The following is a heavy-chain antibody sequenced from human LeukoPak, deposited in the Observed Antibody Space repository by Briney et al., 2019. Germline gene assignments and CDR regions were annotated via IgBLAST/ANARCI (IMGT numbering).Heavy chain of an antibody. Sequence: SETLSLTCTVSGYSISSGYYWGWIRQPPGKGLEWIGSIYHSGSTYYNPSLKSRVTISVDTSKNQFSLKLSSVTAADTAVYYCARRRVEGIAALNWFDPWGQGTLVTVSS. J-gene: IGHJ5*02. D-gene: IGHD6-13*01. CDR3: ARRRVEGIAALNWFDP. V-gene: IGHV4-38-2*02. CDR2: IYHSGST. CDR1: GYSISSGYY.